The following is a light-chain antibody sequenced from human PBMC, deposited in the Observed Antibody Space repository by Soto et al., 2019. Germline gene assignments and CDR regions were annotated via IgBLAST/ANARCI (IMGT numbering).Light chain of an antibody. CDR1: RSNIGSNS. CDR3: AAWDDNLSGPE. Sequence: QSALTQPPSASGTPGQRVTISCSGSRSNIGSNSVSWYQFIPGTAPKLLIYGNNLRPSGVPDRFSGSKSGTSASLAISGLRSGDEADYFCAAWDDNLSGPEFGGGTQLTVL. V-gene: IGLV1-47*02. J-gene: IGLJ3*02. CDR2: GNN.